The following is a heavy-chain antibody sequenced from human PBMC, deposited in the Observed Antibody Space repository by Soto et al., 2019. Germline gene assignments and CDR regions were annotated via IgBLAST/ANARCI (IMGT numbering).Heavy chain of an antibody. V-gene: IGHV3-7*05. J-gene: IGHJ6*02. CDR1: GFTFSSYW. CDR3: ARERELAVSSSWPRGHYYYGMDV. D-gene: IGHD6-13*01. CDR2: IKQDGSEK. Sequence: GGSLRLSCAASGFTFSSYWMSWVRQAPGKGLEWVANIKQDGSEKYYVDSVKGRFTISRDNAKNSLYLQMNSLRAEDTAVYYCARERELAVSSSWPRGHYYYGMDVWGQGTTVTVSS.